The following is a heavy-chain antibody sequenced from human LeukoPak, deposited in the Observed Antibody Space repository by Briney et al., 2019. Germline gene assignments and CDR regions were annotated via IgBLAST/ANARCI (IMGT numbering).Heavy chain of an antibody. V-gene: IGHV3-11*04. CDR3: ARPLFSSSWYIDAFDI. CDR2: ISSSGSTI. Sequence: PGRSLRLSCAASGFTFSDYYMSWIRQAPGKGLEWVSYISSSGSTIYYADSVKGRFTISRDNAKNSLYLQMNSLRAEDTAVYYCARPLFSSSWYIDAFDIWGQGTMVTVSS. J-gene: IGHJ3*02. CDR1: GFTFSDYY. D-gene: IGHD6-13*01.